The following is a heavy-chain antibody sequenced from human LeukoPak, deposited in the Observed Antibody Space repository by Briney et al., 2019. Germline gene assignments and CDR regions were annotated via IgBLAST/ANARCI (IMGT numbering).Heavy chain of an antibody. V-gene: IGHV4-59*01. J-gene: IGHJ4*02. CDR3: ATSFNWGYYFDY. D-gene: IGHD7-27*01. Sequence: PSETLSLTCAVYGGSFSGYYWSWIRQPPAKGLEWIGYIYYSGSTNYNPSLKSRVTISVDTSKNQFSLKLSSVTAADTAVYYCATSFNWGYYFDYWGQGTLVTVSS. CDR1: GGSFSGYY. CDR2: IYYSGST.